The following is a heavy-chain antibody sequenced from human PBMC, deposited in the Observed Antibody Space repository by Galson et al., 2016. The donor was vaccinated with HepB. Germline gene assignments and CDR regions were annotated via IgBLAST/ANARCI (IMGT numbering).Heavy chain of an antibody. Sequence: CAISGDSVYYNGAAWVWIRQSPSRGLEWLGRTFYRSTWGNHYTGSVRNRITISPGTSRNQFSLHLNSVTPEDTAVYYCVTYDSSGPLMAWGQGTLVTVSS. D-gene: IGHD3-22*01. J-gene: IGHJ5*02. CDR1: GDSVYYNGAA. CDR2: TFYRSTWGN. CDR3: VTYDSSGPLMA. V-gene: IGHV6-1*01.